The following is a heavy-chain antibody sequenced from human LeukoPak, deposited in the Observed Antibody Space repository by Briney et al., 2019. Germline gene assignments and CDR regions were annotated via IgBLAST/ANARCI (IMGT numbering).Heavy chain of an antibody. Sequence: GASVKVSCKAFGYAFTSNYMHWVRQAPGQGPEWMGVTSPSGGSTTYAQKFQGRVTLTRDMSTSTDYLELSSLRSEDTAVYYCARDNSVRDEAWWFNPWGQGTLVTVSS. CDR1: GYAFTSNY. CDR2: TSPSGGST. D-gene: IGHD5-24*01. J-gene: IGHJ5*02. CDR3: ARDNSVRDEAWWFNP. V-gene: IGHV1-46*01.